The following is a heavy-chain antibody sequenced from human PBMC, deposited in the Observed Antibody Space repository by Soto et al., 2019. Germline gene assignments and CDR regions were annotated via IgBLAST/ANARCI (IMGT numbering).Heavy chain of an antibody. V-gene: IGHV3-30*18. J-gene: IGHJ4*02. CDR2: ISYDGSNK. Sequence: QVQLVESGGGVVQPGRSLRLSCAASGFTFSSYGMHWVRQAPGKGLEWVAVISYDGSNKYYADSVKGRFTISRDNSKNPLYLQMNSLRAEDTTVYYCAKDLPDRDIVLTTPGYWGQGTLVTVSS. D-gene: IGHD2-8*01. CDR3: AKDLPDRDIVLTTPGY. CDR1: GFTFSSYG.